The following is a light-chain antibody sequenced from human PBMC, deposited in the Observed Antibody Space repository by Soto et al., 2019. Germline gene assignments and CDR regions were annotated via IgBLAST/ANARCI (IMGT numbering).Light chain of an antibody. J-gene: IGKJ4*01. Sequence: IPMTRSPSSVSASVGDSVTITCRASQLISSWLAWYQVKPGKAPKLLIYGASNRESGVPSRFSGSESGTLFTLTINSLQPEDFATYYCQQASSFPLTFGGGTTVEI. CDR2: GAS. CDR3: QQASSFPLT. V-gene: IGKV1-12*01. CDR1: QLISSW.